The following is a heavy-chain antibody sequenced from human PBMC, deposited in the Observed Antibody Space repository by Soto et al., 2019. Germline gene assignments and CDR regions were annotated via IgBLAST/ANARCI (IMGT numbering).Heavy chain of an antibody. CDR1: GGTFSSYA. Sequence: QVQLVQSGAEVKKPGSSVKVSCKASGGTFSSYAISWVRQAPGQGLEWMGGIIPIFGTANYAQKFQGRVTITAEESTRTAYMELSSLRSEEKAVYYCASHDSSVFSAFDIWGQGTMVTVSS. V-gene: IGHV1-69*01. D-gene: IGHD3-22*01. CDR3: ASHDSSVFSAFDI. J-gene: IGHJ3*02. CDR2: IIPIFGTA.